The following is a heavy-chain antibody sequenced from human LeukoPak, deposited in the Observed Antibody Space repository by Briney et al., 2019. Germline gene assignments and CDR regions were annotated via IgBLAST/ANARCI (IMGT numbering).Heavy chain of an antibody. D-gene: IGHD6-19*01. CDR2: IKQDGSEK. Sequence: GGSLRLSCAASGFTFSSYWMSWVRQAPGKGLEWVANIKQDGSEKYYVDSVKGRFTISRDNAKNSPYLQMNSLRAEDTAVYYCARDGVLSVAGYYYYYGMDVWGKGTTVTVSS. CDR1: GFTFSSYW. V-gene: IGHV3-7*03. J-gene: IGHJ6*04. CDR3: ARDGVLSVAGYYYYYGMDV.